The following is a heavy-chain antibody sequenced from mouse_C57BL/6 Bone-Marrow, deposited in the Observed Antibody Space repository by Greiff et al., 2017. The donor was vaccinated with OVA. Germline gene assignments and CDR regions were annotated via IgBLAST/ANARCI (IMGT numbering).Heavy chain of an antibody. CDR2: ISNLAYSI. D-gene: IGHD1-1*01. CDR1: GFTFSDYG. J-gene: IGHJ4*01. Sequence: EVHLVESGGGLVQPGGSLKLSCAASGFTFSDYGMAWVRQAPRKGPAWVAFISNLAYSIYYADTVTGRFTISRENAKNTLYLEMSSLRSEDTAMYYCARHYYGSRYYYAMDYWGQGTSVTVSS. V-gene: IGHV5-15*01. CDR3: ARHYYGSRYYYAMDY.